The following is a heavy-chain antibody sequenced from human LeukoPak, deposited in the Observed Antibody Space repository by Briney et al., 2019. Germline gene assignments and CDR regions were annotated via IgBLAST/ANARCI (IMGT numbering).Heavy chain of an antibody. D-gene: IGHD5-18*01. V-gene: IGHV6-1*01. J-gene: IGHJ4*02. CDR1: GDSVSSNSAA. Sequence: SQTLSLTCAISGDSVSSNSAAWNWLRQSPSRGLEWLGRTYYRSKWYNDYAVSVKSRITINPDTSKNQFSLQLNSVTPEDTAVYYCARDFHVDTAMVHQSFDYWGQGTLVTVSS. CDR3: ARDFHVDTAMVHQSFDY. CDR2: TYYRSKWYN.